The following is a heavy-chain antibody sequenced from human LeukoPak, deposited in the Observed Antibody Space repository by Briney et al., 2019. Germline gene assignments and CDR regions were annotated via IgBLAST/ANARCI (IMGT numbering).Heavy chain of an antibody. Sequence: SETLSLTCAVYGGSFSGYYWSWIRQPPGKGLEWIGEINHSGSTNYNPSLKSRVTISVDTSKNQFSLKLSSVTAADTAVYYCARHMSGEVDILFDYWGQGTLVTVSS. J-gene: IGHJ4*02. CDR3: ARHMSGEVDILFDY. D-gene: IGHD3-9*01. CDR2: INHSGST. CDR1: GGSFSGYY. V-gene: IGHV4-34*01.